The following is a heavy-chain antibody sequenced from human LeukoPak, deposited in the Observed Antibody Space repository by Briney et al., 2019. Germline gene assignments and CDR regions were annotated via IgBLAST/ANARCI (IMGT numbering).Heavy chain of an antibody. D-gene: IGHD2-2*01. V-gene: IGHV1-2*02. CDR1: GYTFTGYY. CDR3: ARGSRYCSSTSCYRRWFDP. Sequence: ASVKVSCKASGYTFTGYYMHWVRQAPGQGHEWMGWINPNSGGTNYAQKFQGRVTMTRDTSISTAYMELSRLRSDDTAVYYCARGSRYCSSTSCYRRWFDPWGQGTLVTVSS. CDR2: INPNSGGT. J-gene: IGHJ5*02.